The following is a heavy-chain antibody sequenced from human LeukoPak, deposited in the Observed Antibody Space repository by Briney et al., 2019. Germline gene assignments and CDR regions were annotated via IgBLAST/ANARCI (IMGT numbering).Heavy chain of an antibody. J-gene: IGHJ4*02. CDR1: GYTFTSYG. V-gene: IGHV1-18*01. Sequence: ASVKVSCKASGYTFTSYGISWVRQAPGQGLEWMGWISAYNGNTNYAQKLQGRVTMTTDTSTSTAYMELRSLRSDDTAVYYCARNFEYCSSTSCYRYFDYWGQGTLVTVSS. D-gene: IGHD2-2*01. CDR2: ISAYNGNT. CDR3: ARNFEYCSSTSCYRYFDY.